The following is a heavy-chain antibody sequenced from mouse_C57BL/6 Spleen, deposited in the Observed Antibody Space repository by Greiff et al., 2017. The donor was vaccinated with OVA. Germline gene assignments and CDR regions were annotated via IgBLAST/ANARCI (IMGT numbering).Heavy chain of an antibody. J-gene: IGHJ4*01. CDR1: GFTFSSYA. D-gene: IGHD2-1*01. Sequence: EVKVVESGEGLVKPGGSLKLSCAASGFTFSSYAMSWVRQTPEKRLEWVAYISSGGDYIYYADTVKGRFTISRDNARNTLYLQMSSLKSEDTAMYYCTRGEDGNYDAMDYWGQGTSVTVSS. CDR2: ISSGGDYI. V-gene: IGHV5-9-1*02. CDR3: TRGEDGNYDAMDY.